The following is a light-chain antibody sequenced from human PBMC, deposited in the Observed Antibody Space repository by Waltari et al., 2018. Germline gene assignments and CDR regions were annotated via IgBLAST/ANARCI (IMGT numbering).Light chain of an antibody. CDR3: QSYDNSLSGSVV. J-gene: IGLJ2*01. Sequence: QYVLTQPPSVSGAPGQRVTISCPGSSSNIGAGYDVHWYQQLPGTAPKLLIYGNSNRPSGVPDRFSGSKSGTSVSLAITGLQAEDEADHYCQSYDNSLSGSVVFGGGTKLTVL. CDR1: SSNIGAGYD. V-gene: IGLV1-40*01. CDR2: GNS.